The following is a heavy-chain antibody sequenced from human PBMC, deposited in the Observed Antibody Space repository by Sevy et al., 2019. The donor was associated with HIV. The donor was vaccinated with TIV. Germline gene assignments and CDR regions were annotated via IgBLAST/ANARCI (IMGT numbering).Heavy chain of an antibody. Sequence: ASVKVSCKASGYTFTGYYMHWVRQAPGQGLEWMGRINPNSGGTNYAQKFQGRVTMTRDTSISTAYMELGRLRSDDTAVYYCARGERAAKLRFLEWLTYWGQGTLVTVSS. CDR2: INPNSGGT. J-gene: IGHJ4*02. CDR3: ARGERAAKLRFLEWLTY. D-gene: IGHD3-3*01. CDR1: GYTFTGYY. V-gene: IGHV1-2*06.